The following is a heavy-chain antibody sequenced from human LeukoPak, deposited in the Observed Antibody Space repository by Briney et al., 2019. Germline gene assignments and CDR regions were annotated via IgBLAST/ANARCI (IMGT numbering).Heavy chain of an antibody. CDR1: GGSISSNSYY. V-gene: IGHV4-39*07. J-gene: IGHJ4*02. CDR3: ARRPAELVLCYFDY. D-gene: IGHD3-10*01. Sequence: ASETLSLTCAVSGGSISSNSYYWGWIRQPPGKGLEWIGSIYYSGSTNYNPSLKSRVTISVDTSKNQFSLKLSSVTAADTAVYYCARRPAELVLCYFDYWGQGTLVTVSS. CDR2: IYYSGST.